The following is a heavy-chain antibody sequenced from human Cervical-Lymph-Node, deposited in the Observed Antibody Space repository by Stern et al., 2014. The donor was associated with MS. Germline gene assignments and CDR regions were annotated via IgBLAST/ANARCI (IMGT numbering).Heavy chain of an antibody. Sequence: EVQLVESGGGLVQPGGSLRLSCAASGFTFSRYDMHWVRQATGKGLEWASTCGPADAPFSPGSVKGLFPISREKSKNALYFQMNSRRAGDTAVYYCARNRHGYYYYGMDVWGQGTTVTVSS. CDR2: CGPADAP. CDR3: ARNRHGYYYYGMDV. D-gene: IGHD1-14*01. CDR1: GFTFSRYD. J-gene: IGHJ6*02. V-gene: IGHV3-13*05.